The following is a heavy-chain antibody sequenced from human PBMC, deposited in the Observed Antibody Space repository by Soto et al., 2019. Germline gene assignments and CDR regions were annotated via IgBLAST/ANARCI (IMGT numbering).Heavy chain of an antibody. Sequence: QVQLVQSGAEVKKPGSSVKVSCKASGGTFSSYAISWVRQAPGQGLEWMGGIIPIFGTANYAQKFQGRVKXXAXEXPSTAYMELSSLRSEDTAVYYCARGIAARRVDAFDIWGQGTMVTVSS. CDR2: IIPIFGTA. V-gene: IGHV1-69*12. J-gene: IGHJ3*02. D-gene: IGHD6-6*01. CDR3: ARGIAARRVDAFDI. CDR1: GGTFSSYA.